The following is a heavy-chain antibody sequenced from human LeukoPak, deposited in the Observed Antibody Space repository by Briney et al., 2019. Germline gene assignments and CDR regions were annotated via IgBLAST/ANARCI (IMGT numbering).Heavy chain of an antibody. J-gene: IGHJ4*02. CDR2: IYYSGST. CDR3: ARGSPVDITGTNRKGSSNDY. Sequence: SETLSLTCTVSGGSISSGGYYSSWIRQHPGKGLEWIGYIYYSGSTNYNPSLKSRVTVSVDTSKNQFSLKLSSVTAADTAVYYCARGSPVDITGTNRKGSSNDYWGQGTLVTVSS. CDR1: GGSISSGGYY. V-gene: IGHV4-31*03. D-gene: IGHD1-7*01.